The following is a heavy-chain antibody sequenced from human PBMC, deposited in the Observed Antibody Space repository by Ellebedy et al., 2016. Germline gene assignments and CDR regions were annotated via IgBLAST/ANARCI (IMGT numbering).Heavy chain of an antibody. CDR1: GGSVSSDY. J-gene: IGHJ3*01. D-gene: IGHD1-1*01. Sequence: SETLSLTCNVSGGSVSSDYWNWMRRPPGKGLEWIGYVLHTGTSNYNPSLRRRVSMSVDTSKRQFSLRLTSVPAADKAVYYCAKWNGDWYAFDVWGQGTMVTVS. CDR3: AKWNGDWYAFDV. V-gene: IGHV4-59*02. CDR2: VLHTGTS.